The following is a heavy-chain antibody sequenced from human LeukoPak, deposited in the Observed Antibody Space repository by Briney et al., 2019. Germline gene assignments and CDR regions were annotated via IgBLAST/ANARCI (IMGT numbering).Heavy chain of an antibody. CDR2: INGDGTTT. Sequence: GGSLRLSCEASGFTFSSYWMHWVRQAPGKGLVWVSRINGDGTTTNYADSARGRFTISRDNAKNTLYLQMNSLRAEDTAVYYCATDLYLGYWGQGFLVTVSS. J-gene: IGHJ4*02. V-gene: IGHV3-74*01. CDR3: ATDLYLGY. CDR1: GFTFSSYW.